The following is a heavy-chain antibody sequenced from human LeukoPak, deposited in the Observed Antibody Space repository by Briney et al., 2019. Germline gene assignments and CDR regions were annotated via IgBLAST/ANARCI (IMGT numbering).Heavy chain of an antibody. V-gene: IGHV3-23*01. CDR3: ARMPAAIDY. J-gene: IGHJ4*02. D-gene: IGHD2-2*01. CDR1: GFTFSSYA. Sequence: GGSLRLSCAASGFTFSSYAMSWVRQAPGKGLEWVSAISGSGGSTYYADSVQGRFTISRDNPTNSLYLQMNSLTVEDTALYFCARMPAAIDYWGQGTLVTVSS. CDR2: ISGSGGST.